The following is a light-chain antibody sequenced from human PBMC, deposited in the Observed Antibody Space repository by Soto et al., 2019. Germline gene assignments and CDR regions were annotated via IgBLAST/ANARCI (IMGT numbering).Light chain of an antibody. CDR3: SSFTISSTWV. J-gene: IGLJ3*02. V-gene: IGLV2-14*01. CDR1: SSDVGGLNY. CDR2: EVT. Sequence: QSALTQPASVSGSPGQSITISCTGTSSDVGGLNYVSWYQHHPGNAPKLIIYEVTNRPSGVSDRFSGSKSDNTASLTISGLQTEDEADYYCSSFTISSTWVFGGGTKFTVL.